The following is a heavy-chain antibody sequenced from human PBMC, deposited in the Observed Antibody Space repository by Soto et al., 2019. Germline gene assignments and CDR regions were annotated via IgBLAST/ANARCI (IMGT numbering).Heavy chain of an antibody. Sequence: GASVKVSCKASGYTFTSYGISWVRQAPGQGLEWMGWISAYNGNTNYAQKLQGRVTMTTDTSTSTAYMELGSLRSDDTAVYYCARERRITIFGVVTRPYYYGMDVWGQGTTVTVS. D-gene: IGHD3-3*01. V-gene: IGHV1-18*01. CDR2: ISAYNGNT. CDR1: GYTFTSYG. J-gene: IGHJ6*02. CDR3: ARERRITIFGVVTRPYYYGMDV.